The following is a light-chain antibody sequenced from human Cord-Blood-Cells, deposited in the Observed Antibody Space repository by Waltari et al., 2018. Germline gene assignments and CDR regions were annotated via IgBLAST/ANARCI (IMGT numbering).Light chain of an antibody. CDR1: SSNIGNNA. Sequence: QSVLTQPPSVSEAPRQRVTIPCSGSSSNIGNNAVNWYQQLPGKAPKLLIYYDDLLPSGVSDRFSVSKAGTSASLVISGLQSEDEADYYCAAWDDSLNGWVFGGGTKLTVL. CDR2: YDD. V-gene: IGLV1-36*01. J-gene: IGLJ3*02. CDR3: AAWDDSLNGWV.